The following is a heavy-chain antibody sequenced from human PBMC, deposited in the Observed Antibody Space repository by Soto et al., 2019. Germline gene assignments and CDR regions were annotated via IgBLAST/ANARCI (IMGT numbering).Heavy chain of an antibody. Sequence: GGSLRLSCAASGFTFSSNWLHWVRQVPGKGLVWVSHINNDGSSTYYGDSVKGRFTISRDNAKNTVYLQMNSQRADDTGVYYCARGGCTSTSCLDYWGQGTLVTVSS. D-gene: IGHD2-2*01. CDR3: ARGGCTSTSCLDY. V-gene: IGHV3-74*01. CDR2: INNDGSST. J-gene: IGHJ4*02. CDR1: GFTFSSNW.